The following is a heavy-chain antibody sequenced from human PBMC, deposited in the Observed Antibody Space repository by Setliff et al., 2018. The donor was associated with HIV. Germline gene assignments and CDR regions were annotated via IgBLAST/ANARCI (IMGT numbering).Heavy chain of an antibody. CDR3: ARGSSNTWYYYFDS. CDR1: HGSISNSVYY. D-gene: IGHD6-13*01. Sequence: SETLSLTCTVSHGSISNSVYYWSWIRQHPGKGLEWIGYIYYSGSTRYNPSLKSRVTMSVDTSKNQFSLKLSSVTAADTAVYYCARGSSNTWYYYFDSWGQGTLGTVPQ. J-gene: IGHJ4*02. V-gene: IGHV4-31*03. CDR2: IYYSGST.